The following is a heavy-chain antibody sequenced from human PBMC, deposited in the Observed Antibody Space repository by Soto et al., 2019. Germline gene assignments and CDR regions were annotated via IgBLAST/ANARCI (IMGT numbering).Heavy chain of an antibody. Sequence: SETLSLTCTVSGGSISSSSYYWSWIRQPPGKGLEWIGYIYYSGSTNYNPSLKSRVTISVDTSKNQFSLKLSSVTAADTAVYYCARGYSSGYYYYFDYWGQGTLVTVSS. CDR2: IYYSGST. CDR3: ARGYSSGYYYYFDY. J-gene: IGHJ4*02. CDR1: GGSISSSSYY. D-gene: IGHD3-22*01. V-gene: IGHV4-61*01.